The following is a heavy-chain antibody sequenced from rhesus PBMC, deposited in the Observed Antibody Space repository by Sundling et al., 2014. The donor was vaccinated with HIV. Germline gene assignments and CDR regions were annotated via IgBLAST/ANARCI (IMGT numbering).Heavy chain of an antibody. D-gene: IGHD1-14*01. J-gene: IGHJ4*01. V-gene: IGHV4-165*01. CDR2: ISGSNGYT. CDR1: GGSLSGYY. CDR3: ASPKYSWNDVYFDY. Sequence: QVQLQESGPGLVKPSETLSLTCAVSGGSLSGYYWGWIRLPPGKGLEWIGSISGSNGYTDYNPSLKSRVTISTDPSKNQFSLKLSSVIAADTAVYYCASPKYSWNDVYFDYWGQGVLVTVSS.